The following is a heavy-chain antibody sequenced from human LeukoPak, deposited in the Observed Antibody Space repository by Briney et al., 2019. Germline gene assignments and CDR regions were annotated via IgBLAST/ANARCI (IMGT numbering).Heavy chain of an antibody. Sequence: ASVKVPCKASGYTFTSYAMNWVRQAPGQGLEWMGWINANTGNPTYAQGFTGRFVFSLDTSVSTAYLQISSLKAEDTAVYYCARAGRYYYDSSGYETPLSDFDYWGQGTLVTVSS. V-gene: IGHV7-4-1*02. CDR3: ARAGRYYYDSSGYETPLSDFDY. CDR2: INANTGNP. CDR1: GYTFTSYA. J-gene: IGHJ4*02. D-gene: IGHD3-22*01.